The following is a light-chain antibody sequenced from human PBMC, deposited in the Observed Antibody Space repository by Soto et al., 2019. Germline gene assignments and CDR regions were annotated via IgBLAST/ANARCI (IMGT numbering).Light chain of an antibody. V-gene: IGKV3-20*01. CDR3: QLKST. J-gene: IGKJ1*01. CDR2: GAS. Sequence: EIVLTQSPGTLSLSPGERATLSCRASQSVSSSYLAWYQQKPGQPPRLLIYGASSRATGIPDRFSGSGSGTDFTLTISRLEPEDFAVYYCQLKSTFGQGTKVEIK. CDR1: QSVSSSY.